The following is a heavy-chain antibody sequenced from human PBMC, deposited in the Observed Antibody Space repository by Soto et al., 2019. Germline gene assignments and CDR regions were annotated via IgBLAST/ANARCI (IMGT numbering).Heavy chain of an antibody. V-gene: IGHV3-33*01. J-gene: IGHJ4*02. CDR3: ARDRYSGSYWGDY. CDR1: GFTFSSYG. Sequence: QVQLVESGGGVVQPGRSLRLSCAASGFTFSSYGMHWVRQAPGKGLEWVAVIWYDGSNKYYADSVKGRFTISRDTSKNTLYLQMNSLRAEDTAVYYCARDRYSGSYWGDYWGQGTLVTVSS. CDR2: IWYDGSNK. D-gene: IGHD1-26*01.